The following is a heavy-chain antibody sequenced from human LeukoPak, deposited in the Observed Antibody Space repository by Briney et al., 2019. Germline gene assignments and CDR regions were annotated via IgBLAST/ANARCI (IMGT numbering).Heavy chain of an antibody. CDR3: ARRYCSGGSCYSFRGDWFDP. Sequence: GGSLRLSCAASGFSFSSYWMNWVRQAPGKGLEWVANIKQDGSEKYYVDSVKGRFTISRDNSKNTLYLQMNSLRAEDTAVYYCARRYCSGGSCYSFRGDWFDPWGQRTLVTVSS. V-gene: IGHV3-7*01. CDR2: IKQDGSEK. CDR1: GFSFSSYW. J-gene: IGHJ5*02. D-gene: IGHD2-15*01.